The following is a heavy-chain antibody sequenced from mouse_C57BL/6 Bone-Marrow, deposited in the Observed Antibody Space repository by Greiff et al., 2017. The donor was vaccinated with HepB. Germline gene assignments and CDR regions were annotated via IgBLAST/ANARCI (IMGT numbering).Heavy chain of an antibody. J-gene: IGHJ1*03. CDR1: GYTFTSYW. CDR2: IYPGSGST. D-gene: IGHD1-1*01. CDR3: AVYYYGSSWNWYFDV. Sequence: QVQLQQPGAELVKPGASVKMSCKASGYTFTSYWITWVKQRPGQGLEWIGDIYPGSGSTNYNVKFKSKATLTVDTSSSTAYMQLSSLTSEDSAVYYCAVYYYGSSWNWYFDVWGTGTTVTVSS. V-gene: IGHV1-55*01.